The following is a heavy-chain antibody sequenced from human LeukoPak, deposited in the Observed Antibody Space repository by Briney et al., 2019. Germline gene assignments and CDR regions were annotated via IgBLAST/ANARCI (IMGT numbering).Heavy chain of an antibody. CDR2: ISSSGST. CDR1: GDSISSYS. D-gene: IGHD2-2*01. J-gene: IGHJ4*02. CDR3: ARVVCSSTSCYRYFDY. V-gene: IGHV4-59*12. Sequence: SETLSLTCTVSGDSISSYSWSWIRQPPGKGLEWIGYISSSGSTNYNPSLKSRVTISVDMSKNQFSLKLSSVTAADTAVYYCARVVCSSTSCYRYFDYWGQGTLVTVSS.